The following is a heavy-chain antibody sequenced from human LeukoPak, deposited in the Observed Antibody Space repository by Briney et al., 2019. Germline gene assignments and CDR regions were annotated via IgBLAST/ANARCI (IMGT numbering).Heavy chain of an antibody. CDR3: VRESLGSVDLRGYNTTVSRDV. J-gene: IGHJ6*03. CDR1: TFTVSTNY. D-gene: IGHD4-17*01. V-gene: IGHV3-53*01. CDR2: IYSDDSS. Sequence: PGGSLRLSCAASTFTVSTNYMSWVRQAPGTGLEWVSVIYSDDSSYYADSVKGRFTISRDNSKDTLYLQMHSLRAEDTAVYYCVRESLGSVDLRGYNTTVSRDVWGKGTTVTIS.